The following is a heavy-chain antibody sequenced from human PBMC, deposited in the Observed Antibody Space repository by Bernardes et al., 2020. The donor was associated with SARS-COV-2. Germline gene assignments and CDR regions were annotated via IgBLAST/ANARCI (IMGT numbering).Heavy chain of an antibody. CDR2: LYSSGST. Sequence: SETLSLTCTVSGGSISSYYWSWIRQPAGKGLEWIGRLYSSGSTYYNPYLKSRVTMSVDTSKNQFSLRLSSVTAADTAMYYCATTGVAGTEGWFDSWGQGTLVTVSA. D-gene: IGHD6-19*01. J-gene: IGHJ5*01. CDR1: GGSISSYY. CDR3: ATTGVAGTEGWFDS. V-gene: IGHV4-4*07.